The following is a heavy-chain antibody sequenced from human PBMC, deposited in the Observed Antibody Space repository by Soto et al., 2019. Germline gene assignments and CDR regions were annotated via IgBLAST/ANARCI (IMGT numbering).Heavy chain of an antibody. Sequence: PGGSLRLSCAASGFTFSSYSMNWVRQAPGKGLEWVSSISSSSSYIYYADSVKGRFTISRDNAKNSLYLQMNSLRAEDTAVYYCARDYVGTVVVAPTGWFDPWGQGTLVTVSS. V-gene: IGHV3-21*01. CDR2: ISSSSSYI. CDR3: ARDYVGTVVVAPTGWFDP. CDR1: GFTFSSYS. J-gene: IGHJ5*02. D-gene: IGHD2-15*01.